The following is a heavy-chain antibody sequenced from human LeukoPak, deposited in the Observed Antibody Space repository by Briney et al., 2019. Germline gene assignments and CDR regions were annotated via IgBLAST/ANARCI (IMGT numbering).Heavy chain of an antibody. D-gene: IGHD3-3*01. V-gene: IGHV3-48*01. Sequence: GGSLRLSCAASGFTFSSYAMSWVRQAPGKGLEWVSYISTSGATIYYADSVKGRFTISRDNVKNSLYLQMNSLRAEDTAVYYCARVVLPFYYYYMDVWGTGTTVTLSS. CDR2: ISTSGATI. CDR3: ARVVLPFYYYYMDV. J-gene: IGHJ6*03. CDR1: GFTFSSYA.